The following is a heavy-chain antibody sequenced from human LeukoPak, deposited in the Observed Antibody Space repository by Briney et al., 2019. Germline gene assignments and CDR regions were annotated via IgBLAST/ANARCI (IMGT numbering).Heavy chain of an antibody. Sequence: SETLSLTCTVSGGSISSYYWSWIRQPPGKGLEWIGYIYYSGSTYYNPSLKSRVTISVDTSKNQFSLKLSSVTAADTAVYYCARGDFWSGYYHNWFDPWGQGTLVTVSS. J-gene: IGHJ5*02. D-gene: IGHD3-3*01. CDR1: GGSISSYY. V-gene: IGHV4-59*12. CDR2: IYYSGST. CDR3: ARGDFWSGYYHNWFDP.